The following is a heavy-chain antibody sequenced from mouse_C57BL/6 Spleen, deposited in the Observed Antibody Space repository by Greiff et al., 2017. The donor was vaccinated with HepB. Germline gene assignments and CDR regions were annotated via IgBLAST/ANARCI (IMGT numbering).Heavy chain of an antibody. CDR1: GYTFTDYE. CDR2: IDPETGGT. J-gene: IGHJ4*01. Sequence: LVESGAELVRPGASVTLSCKASGYTFTDYEMHWVKQTPVHGLEWIGAIDPETGGTSYNQKFKGKATLTVNKSSSTAYMKLRSLTSEDSAVYYCARGGYYEGYAMDYWGQGTSVTVSS. V-gene: IGHV1-15*01. D-gene: IGHD2-3*01. CDR3: ARGGYYEGYAMDY.